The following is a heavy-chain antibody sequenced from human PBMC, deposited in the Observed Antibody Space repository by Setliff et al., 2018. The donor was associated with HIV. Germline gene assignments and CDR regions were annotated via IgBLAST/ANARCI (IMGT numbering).Heavy chain of an antibody. J-gene: IGHJ3*02. V-gene: IGHV1-46*01. D-gene: IGHD6-19*01. CDR2: INPSGGAT. CDR1: GYTFTSYY. CDR3: ARGMYSSGWYDAFDI. Sequence: ASVKVSCKASGYTFTSYYLHWVRQAPGQGLEWMGIINPSGGATSYAQKVQDRVTMTRDTSTSTVYMELSSLRSEDTAVYYCARGMYSSGWYDAFDIWGQGTMVTVSS.